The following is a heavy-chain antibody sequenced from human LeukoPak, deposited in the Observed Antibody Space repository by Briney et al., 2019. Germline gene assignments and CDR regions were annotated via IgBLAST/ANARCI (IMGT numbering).Heavy chain of an antibody. Sequence: SVKVSCKASGYTFTSYYMHWVRQAPGQGLEWMGGIIPIFGTANYAQKFQGRVTITADESTSTAYMELSSLRSEDTAVYYCARAEDGYNYDYWGQGTLVTVSS. CDR2: IIPIFGTA. D-gene: IGHD5-24*01. CDR3: ARAEDGYNYDY. V-gene: IGHV1-69*13. J-gene: IGHJ4*02. CDR1: GYTFTSYY.